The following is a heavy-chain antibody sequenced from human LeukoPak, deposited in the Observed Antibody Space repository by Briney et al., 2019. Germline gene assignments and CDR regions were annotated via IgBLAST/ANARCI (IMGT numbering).Heavy chain of an antibody. CDR1: GYTFTDNV. V-gene: IGHV1-46*01. J-gene: IGHJ4*02. D-gene: IGHD1-26*01. CDR3: ASIRVGATSFDY. Sequence: ASVKVSCKTSGYTFTDNVITWVRQAPGQGLEWMGLINPTGGSTGYAQKFQGRVTMTRDMSTSTDYMELSSLRSEDTAVYYCASIRVGATSFDYWGQGTLVTVSS. CDR2: INPTGGST.